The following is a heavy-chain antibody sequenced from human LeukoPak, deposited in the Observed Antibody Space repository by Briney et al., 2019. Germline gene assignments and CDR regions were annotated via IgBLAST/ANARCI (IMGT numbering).Heavy chain of an antibody. CDR1: GFIFSSYG. V-gene: IGHV3-33*01. Sequence: GGSLRLSGAASGFIFSSYGMHWVRQAPGKGLEWVAVIWYDGSNKYYADSVKGRFTISRDNSKNTLYLQMNSLRAEDTAVYYCARPFDYWGQGTLVTVSS. J-gene: IGHJ4*02. CDR2: IWYDGSNK. CDR3: ARPFDY.